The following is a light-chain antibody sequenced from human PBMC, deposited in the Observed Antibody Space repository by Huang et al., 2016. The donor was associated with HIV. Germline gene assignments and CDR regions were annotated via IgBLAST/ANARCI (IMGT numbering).Light chain of an antibody. CDR1: QSVGNT. J-gene: IGKJ2*01. CDR2: AAS. Sequence: IVMTQSPATLSVSPGETATLFCRASQSVGNTLTWYQQKPGHAPRLLIYAASTRATGIPARFSGSGSGTEFTLTISSLQSEDLAVYYCQQYKAWPQYTFGQGTRLEIQ. CDR3: QQYKAWPQYT. V-gene: IGKV3-15*01.